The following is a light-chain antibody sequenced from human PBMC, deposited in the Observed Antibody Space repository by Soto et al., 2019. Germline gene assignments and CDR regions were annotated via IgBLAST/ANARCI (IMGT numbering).Light chain of an antibody. J-gene: IGKJ4*01. CDR1: QTVRNNY. V-gene: IGKV3-20*01. Sequence: VYTNSPGALSLSPGEGPILSCRVSQTVRNNYLAGYQQKPGQAPRLLIYDAASRATGIIDRFSGGRSGTDFSLTISRREPEEFAVEYCQQFSSYPRTFGEGTKVDI. CDR2: DAA. CDR3: QQFSSYPRT.